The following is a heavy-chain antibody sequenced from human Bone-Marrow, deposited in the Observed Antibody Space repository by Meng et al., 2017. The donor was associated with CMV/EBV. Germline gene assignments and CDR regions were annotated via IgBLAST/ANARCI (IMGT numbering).Heavy chain of an antibody. V-gene: IGHV3-23*01. CDR2: IIGSGGST. CDR1: GFTFSNYG. D-gene: IGHD3-16*01. Sequence: LSWAASGFTFSNYGMSWVRQAPGKGLEWVSVIIGSGGSTYYADSVKGRFTISRDNSKNTLYLQINSLRAEDTAVYYCARRGGYSFDSWGQGTLVTVSS. CDR3: ARRGGYSFDS. J-gene: IGHJ4*02.